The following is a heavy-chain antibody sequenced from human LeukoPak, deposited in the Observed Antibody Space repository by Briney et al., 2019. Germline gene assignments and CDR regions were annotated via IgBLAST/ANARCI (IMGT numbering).Heavy chain of an antibody. D-gene: IGHD6-13*01. V-gene: IGHV4-4*07. Sequence: LETLSLTCTVSGGSISSYYWSWIRQPAGKGLEWIGRIYTSGSTNYNPSLKSRVTMSVDTSKNQFSLKLSSVTAADTAVYYCARLGSSWYRQYWFDPWGQGTLVTVSS. CDR3: ARLGSSWYRQYWFDP. J-gene: IGHJ5*02. CDR2: IYTSGST. CDR1: GGSISSYY.